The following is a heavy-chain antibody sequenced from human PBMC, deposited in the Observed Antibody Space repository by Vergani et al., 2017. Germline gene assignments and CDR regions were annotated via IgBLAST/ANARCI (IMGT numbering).Heavy chain of an antibody. V-gene: IGHV3-48*03. D-gene: IGHD3-3*01. Sequence: EVQLVESGGGLVQPGGSLRLSCAASGFTFSSYEMNWVRQAPGKGLEWVSYISSSGSTIYYADSVKGRFTISRDNAKNSLYLQMNSLRAEDTAVYYCARGAPSLEWLFDYWGQGTLVTVSS. CDR1: GFTFSSYE. CDR3: ARGAPSLEWLFDY. CDR2: ISSSGSTI. J-gene: IGHJ4*02.